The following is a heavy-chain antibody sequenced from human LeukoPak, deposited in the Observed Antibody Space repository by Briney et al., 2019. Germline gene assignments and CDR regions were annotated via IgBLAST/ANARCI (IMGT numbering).Heavy chain of an antibody. V-gene: IGHV3-66*01. CDR1: GFTVSSDY. D-gene: IGHD6-19*01. J-gene: IGHJ6*02. CDR2: IYSGGST. Sequence: GGSLRLSCAASGFTVSSDYMSWVRQAPGKGLEWVSVIYSGGSTYYADSVKGRFTISRDNSHKTLYLQMNSLRAEDTAVYYCASSGRSRFSYGLDVWGQGTTVTVSS. CDR3: ASSGRSRFSYGLDV.